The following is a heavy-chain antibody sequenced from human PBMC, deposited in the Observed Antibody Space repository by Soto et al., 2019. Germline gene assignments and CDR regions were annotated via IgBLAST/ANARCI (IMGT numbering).Heavy chain of an antibody. D-gene: IGHD2-15*01. V-gene: IGHV3-9*01. Sequence: GGSLRLSCAASGFTFDDYAMHWVRQAPGKGLEWVSGISWNSGSIGYADSAKGRFTISRDNAKNSLYLQMNSLRAEDTALYYCAKDSSGGYYYYYMDVWGKGTTVTVSS. CDR2: ISWNSGSI. CDR1: GFTFDDYA. CDR3: AKDSSGGYYYYYMDV. J-gene: IGHJ6*03.